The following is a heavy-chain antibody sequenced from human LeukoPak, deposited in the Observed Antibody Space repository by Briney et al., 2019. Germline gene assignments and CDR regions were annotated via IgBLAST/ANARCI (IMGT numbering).Heavy chain of an antibody. V-gene: IGHV4-34*01. J-gene: IGHJ4*02. CDR1: GGSFSGYY. CDR2: NNHSGST. CDR3: ATGQAQFDY. Sequence: KPSETLSLTCAVYGGSFSGYYWSWIRQPPGKGLEWIGENNHSGSTNYNPSLKSRVTISVDMSKNQFSLKLSSVTAADTAVYYCATGQAQFDYWGQGTLVTVSS.